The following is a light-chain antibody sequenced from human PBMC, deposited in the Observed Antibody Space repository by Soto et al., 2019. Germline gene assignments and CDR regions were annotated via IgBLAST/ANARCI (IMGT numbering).Light chain of an antibody. J-gene: IGKJ1*01. Sequence: EIVLTQSPATLSLSPGEIATLSCSASQSVSSFLGWYQQKPGQAPRLLIYDASNRATGIPARFSGSGSGTDFTLTISSLEPEDFAVYYCQQRSNWPRTFGQGTKVDIK. CDR3: QQRSNWPRT. CDR2: DAS. CDR1: QSVSSF. V-gene: IGKV3-11*01.